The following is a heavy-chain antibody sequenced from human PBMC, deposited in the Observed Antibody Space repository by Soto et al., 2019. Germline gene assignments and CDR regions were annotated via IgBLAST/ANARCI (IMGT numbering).Heavy chain of an antibody. CDR2: INPNSGGT. V-gene: IGHV1-2*02. Sequence: ASVKVSCKASGDTFTGYYMHWVRQAPGQGLEWMGWINPNSGGTNYAQKFQGRVTMTRDTSISTAYMELSRLRSDDTAVYYRATSRVAAAGATGYYSHYGMDGWGQGTTITVSS. D-gene: IGHD6-13*01. CDR1: GDTFTGYY. CDR3: ATSRVAAAGATGYYSHYGMDG. J-gene: IGHJ6*02.